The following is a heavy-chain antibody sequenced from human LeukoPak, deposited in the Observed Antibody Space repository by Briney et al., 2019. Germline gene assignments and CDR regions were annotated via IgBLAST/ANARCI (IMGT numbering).Heavy chain of an antibody. J-gene: IGHJ3*02. V-gene: IGHV5-51*01. CDR3: ARLSQLLIKGYEEAFDI. D-gene: IGHD2-2*01. CDR2: IYPGDSDT. Sequence: GESLKISCKGSGYSFTSYWIGWVRQMPGKGLEWMGIIYPGDSDTRYSPSFQGQVTISADKSISTAYLQWSSLKASDTAIYYCARLSQLLIKGYEEAFDIWGQGTMVTVSS. CDR1: GYSFTSYW.